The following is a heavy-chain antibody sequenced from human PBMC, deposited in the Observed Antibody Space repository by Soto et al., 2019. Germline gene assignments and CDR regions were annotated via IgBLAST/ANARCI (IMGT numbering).Heavy chain of an antibody. Sequence: EASVKVSCKASGYTFTSYAMHWVRQAPGQRPEWMGWINAGNGNTKYSQKFQGRVTITRDTSASTAYMELSSLRSEDTAVYYCARDSGDYGDYVFCPHWGQGTLVTVSS. J-gene: IGHJ4*02. CDR3: ARDSGDYGDYVFCPH. CDR1: GYTFTSYA. V-gene: IGHV1-3*01. D-gene: IGHD4-17*01. CDR2: INAGNGNT.